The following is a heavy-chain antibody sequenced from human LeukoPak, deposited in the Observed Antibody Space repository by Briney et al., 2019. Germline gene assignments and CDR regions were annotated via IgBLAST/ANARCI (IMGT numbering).Heavy chain of an antibody. CDR3: ARGQYYDILTGYYNKTYYYYGMDV. CDR2: INHSGST. V-gene: IGHV4-34*01. D-gene: IGHD3-9*01. CDR1: GGSFSGYY. Sequence: PSETLSLTCAVYGGSFSGYYWSWIRQPPGKGLEWIGEINHSGSTTYNPSLKSRVTISVDTSKNQFSLKLSSVTAADMAVYYCARGQYYDILTGYYNKTYYYYGMDVWGQGTTVTVSS. J-gene: IGHJ6*02.